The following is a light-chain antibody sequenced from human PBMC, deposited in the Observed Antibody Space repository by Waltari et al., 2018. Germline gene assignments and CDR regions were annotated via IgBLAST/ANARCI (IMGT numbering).Light chain of an antibody. Sequence: SYELTQPPSVSVSPGQTARITFSGDLLSKQYVYWYQQKAGQAPLLVMYKDNERPSGIPDRLSGSSAGTTVTLTIIGVQPEDEADYFCQSVDSNYVFMFGGGTKLTVL. V-gene: IGLV3-25*03. CDR2: KDN. CDR3: QSVDSNYVFM. J-gene: IGLJ3*02. CDR1: LLSKQY.